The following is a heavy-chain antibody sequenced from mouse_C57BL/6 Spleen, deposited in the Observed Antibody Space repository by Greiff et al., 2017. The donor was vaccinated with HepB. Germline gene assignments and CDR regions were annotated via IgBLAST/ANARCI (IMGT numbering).Heavy chain of an antibody. Sequence: QVQLQQSGAELVRPGASVTLSCKASGYTFTDYEMHWVKQTPVHGLEWIGAIDPETGGTAYSQKFKGKAILTADKSSSTAYMELRSLTSEDSAVYYCTRSQLRRFDYWGQGTTLTVSS. J-gene: IGHJ2*01. CDR2: IDPETGGT. D-gene: IGHD2-4*01. V-gene: IGHV1-15*01. CDR3: TRSQLRRFDY. CDR1: GYTFTDYE.